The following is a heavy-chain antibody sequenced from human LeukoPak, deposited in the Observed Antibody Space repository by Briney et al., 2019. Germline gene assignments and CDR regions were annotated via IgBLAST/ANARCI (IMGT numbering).Heavy chain of an antibody. CDR2: IRYDGSNK. CDR3: AKSQAAGTRTPFDP. CDR1: GFTFSSYG. J-gene: IGHJ5*02. V-gene: IGHV3-30*02. Sequence: PGGSLRLSCVASGFTFSSYGMHWVRQAPGKGLEWVAFIRYDGSNKYYADSVKGRFTISRDNSKNTLYLQMNSLRAEDTAVYYCAKSQAAGTRTPFDPWGQGTLVTVSS. D-gene: IGHD6-13*01.